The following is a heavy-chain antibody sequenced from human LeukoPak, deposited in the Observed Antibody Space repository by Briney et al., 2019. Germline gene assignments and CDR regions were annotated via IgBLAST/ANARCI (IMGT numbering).Heavy chain of an antibody. CDR1: GGSISSSSYY. Sequence: SETLSLTCTVSGGSISSSSYYWGWIRQPPGKGLEWIGSIYYSGSTYYNPSLKSRVTISVDTSKNQFSLKLSSVTAADTAVYYCARQADIVVVPAFYYYYYGMDVWGQGTTVTVSS. J-gene: IGHJ6*02. CDR3: ARQADIVVVPAFYYYYYGMDV. D-gene: IGHD2-2*01. V-gene: IGHV4-39*01. CDR2: IYYSGST.